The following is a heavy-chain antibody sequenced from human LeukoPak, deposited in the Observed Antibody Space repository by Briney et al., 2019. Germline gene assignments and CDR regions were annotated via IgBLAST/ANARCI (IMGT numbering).Heavy chain of an antibody. Sequence: GGSLRLSCAASGFASGFTFSTYWMHWVRQAPGKGLVWVSRINSDGSSTSYADSVKGRFTISRDNAKNTLYLQMNSLRVEDTAVYYCVRDSSGSYWGQGTLVTVSS. J-gene: IGHJ4*02. D-gene: IGHD3-22*01. CDR1: GFTFSTYW. CDR2: INSDGSST. CDR3: VRDSSGSY. V-gene: IGHV3-74*01.